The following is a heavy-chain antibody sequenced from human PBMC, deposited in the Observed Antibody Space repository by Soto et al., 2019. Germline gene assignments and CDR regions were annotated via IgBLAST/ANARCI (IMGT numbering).Heavy chain of an antibody. CDR2: ISSSSSYT. CDR1: GFTFSDYY. CDR3: ARGQRTPGWELRNYYYYGMDV. J-gene: IGHJ6*02. D-gene: IGHD1-26*01. V-gene: IGHV3-11*06. Sequence: PGGSLRLSCAASGFTFSDYYMSWIRQAPGKGLEWVSYISSSSSYTNYADSVKGRFTISRDNAKNSLYLQMNSLRAEDTAVYYCARGQRTPGWELRNYYYYGMDVWGQGTTVTVSS.